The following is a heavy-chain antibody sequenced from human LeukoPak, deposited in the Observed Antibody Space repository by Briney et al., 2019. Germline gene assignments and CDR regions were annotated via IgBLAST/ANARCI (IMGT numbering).Heavy chain of an antibody. CDR2: ISYDGSNK. CDR3: AKLSRVRAFWAVFDY. CDR1: GFTFSSYG. D-gene: IGHD3-10*01. V-gene: IGHV3-30*18. Sequence: GGSLRLSCAASGFTFSSYGMHWVRQAPGKGLEWVAVISYDGSNKYYADSVKGRFTISRDNSKNTLYLQMNSLRAEDTAVYYCAKLSRVRAFWAVFDYWGQGTLVTVSS. J-gene: IGHJ4*02.